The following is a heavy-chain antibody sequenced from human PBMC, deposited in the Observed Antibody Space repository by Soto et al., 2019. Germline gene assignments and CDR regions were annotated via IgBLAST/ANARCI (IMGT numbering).Heavy chain of an antibody. CDR3: TTDPIKGYYYYYGMDV. D-gene: IGHD5-12*01. CDR1: GFTFSNAW. CDR2: IKSKTDGGTT. J-gene: IGHJ6*02. V-gene: IGHV3-15*07. Sequence: GGSLRLSCAASGFTFSNAWMNWVRQAPGKGQEWVGRIKSKTDGGTTDYAAPVKGRFTISRDDSKNTLYLQMNSLKTEDTAVYYCTTDPIKGYYYYYGMDVWGQGTTVTVSS.